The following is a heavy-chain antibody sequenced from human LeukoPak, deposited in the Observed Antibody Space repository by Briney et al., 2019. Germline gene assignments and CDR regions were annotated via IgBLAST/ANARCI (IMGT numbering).Heavy chain of an antibody. V-gene: IGHV3-48*01. Sequence: GGSLRLSCAASGFTFSSYCINWVRQAPGKGLEWVSYISSSGRNISYADSVKGRFTISRHNAKNSLYLQMNRQLAKDTAVYYCARSRSRYCSGGKCCCGMLGNFDYWGQGTLVTVSS. J-gene: IGHJ4*02. D-gene: IGHD2-15*01. CDR2: ISSSGRNI. CDR1: GFTFSSYC. CDR3: ARSRSRYCSGGKCCCGMLGNFDY.